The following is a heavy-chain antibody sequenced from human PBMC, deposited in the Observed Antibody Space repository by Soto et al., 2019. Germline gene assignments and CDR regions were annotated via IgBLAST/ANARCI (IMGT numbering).Heavy chain of an antibody. CDR1: GFTVSSYA. D-gene: IGHD6-13*01. J-gene: IGHJ4*02. V-gene: IGHV3-23*01. Sequence: SLRLSCAASGFTVSSYAMSWGRQAPGKGLEWVSAISGSGGSTYYADSVKGRFTISRDNSKNTLYLQMNSLRAEDTAVYYCAKGDYSSRIRFDYWGQGTLVTVSS. CDR3: AKGDYSSRIRFDY. CDR2: ISGSGGST.